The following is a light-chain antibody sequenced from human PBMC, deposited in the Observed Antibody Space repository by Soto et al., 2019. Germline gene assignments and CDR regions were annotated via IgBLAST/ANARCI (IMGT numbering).Light chain of an antibody. J-gene: IGKJ1*01. V-gene: IGKV3-15*01. CDR1: QSISSN. Sequence: EIVMTQSPATLSVSPGERATLSCRASQSISSNLAWYQQKPGQAPTLLIYGASTRATGIPARFSGSGTGSEFTPTISSLQVEDFAVYYCQQYNNWPPWTFGQGTKVEIK. CDR2: GAS. CDR3: QQYNNWPPWT.